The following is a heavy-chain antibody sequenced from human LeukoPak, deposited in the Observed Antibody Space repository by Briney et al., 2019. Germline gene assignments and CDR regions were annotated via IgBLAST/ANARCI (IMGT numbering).Heavy chain of an antibody. CDR3: ARGDSSGYYSQWYFDY. D-gene: IGHD3-22*01. V-gene: IGHV1-2*02. CDR1: GYTFTGYY. J-gene: IGHJ4*02. CDR2: INPNSGGT. Sequence: VASVKVSCKASGYTFTGYYMHWVRQAPGQGLEWMEWINPNSGGTNYAQKFQGRVTMTRDTSISTAYMELSRLRSDDTAVYYCARGDSSGYYSQWYFDYWGQGTLVTVSS.